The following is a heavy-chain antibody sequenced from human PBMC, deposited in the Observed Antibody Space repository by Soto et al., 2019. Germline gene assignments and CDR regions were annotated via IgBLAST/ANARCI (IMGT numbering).Heavy chain of an antibody. Sequence: GWSLRLSCAASGFTFSSYSMNWVRQAPGKGLEWVSYISSSSSTIYYADSVKGRFTISRDNAKNSLYLQMNSLRDEDTAVYYCARDYPQYGDHEGWFDPSGQGTLVIVSS. D-gene: IGHD4-17*01. CDR1: GFTFSSYS. CDR3: ARDYPQYGDHEGWFDP. J-gene: IGHJ5*02. V-gene: IGHV3-48*02. CDR2: ISSSSSTI.